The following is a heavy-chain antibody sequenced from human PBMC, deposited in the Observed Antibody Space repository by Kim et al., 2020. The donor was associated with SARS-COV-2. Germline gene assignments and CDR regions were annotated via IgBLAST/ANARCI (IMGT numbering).Heavy chain of an antibody. J-gene: IGHJ4*02. Sequence: QKFPGRVTMTRDTSTSTVYLELSSLRSEDTAVYYCARGGDCGGDCYNFDYWGQGTLVTVSS. V-gene: IGHV1-46*01. CDR3: ARGGDCGGDCYNFDY. D-gene: IGHD2-21*02.